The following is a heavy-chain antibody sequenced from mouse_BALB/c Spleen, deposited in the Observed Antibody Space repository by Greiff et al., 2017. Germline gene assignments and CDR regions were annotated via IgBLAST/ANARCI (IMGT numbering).Heavy chain of an antibody. V-gene: IGHV5-17*02. D-gene: IGHD2-3*01. Sequence: EVQVVESGGGLVQPGGSRKLSCAASGFTFSSFGMHWVRQAPEKGLEWVAYISSGSSTIYYADTVKGRFTISRDNPKYTLFLQMTSLRSEDTAMYYCARSDGYYGWYFDVWGAGTTVTVSS. CDR3: ARSDGYYGWYFDV. CDR2: ISSGSSTI. CDR1: GFTFSSFG. J-gene: IGHJ1*01.